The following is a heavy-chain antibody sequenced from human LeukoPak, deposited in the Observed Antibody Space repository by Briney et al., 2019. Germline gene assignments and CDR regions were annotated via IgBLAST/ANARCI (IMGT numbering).Heavy chain of an antibody. J-gene: IGHJ4*02. CDR2: ISGSNTRT. V-gene: IGHV3-23*01. D-gene: IGHD3-3*01. CDR1: GFTLSSYA. Sequence: PGGSLRLSCAASGFTLSSYAMSWVRQAPGKGLEWVSAISGSNTRTYYADSVKGRFTISRDNSKNILYLQMNSLRAEDTAVYYCPNQIFGVVIGPAFAYWGKGILVTVSS. CDR3: PNQIFGVVIGPAFAY.